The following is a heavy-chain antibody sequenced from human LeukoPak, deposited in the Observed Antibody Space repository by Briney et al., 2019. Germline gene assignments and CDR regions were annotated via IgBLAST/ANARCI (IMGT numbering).Heavy chain of an antibody. J-gene: IGHJ5*02. V-gene: IGHV3-23*01. Sequence: GGTLRLSCAASGFTFSNYGMSWVRQAPGKGLAWVSAISGSGGSTYYADSVKGRFTISRDNSKNTLYLQMNSLRAEDTAVYYCAKDSIVVVPAAMTGFDPWGQGTLVTVSS. D-gene: IGHD2-2*01. CDR2: ISGSGGST. CDR1: GFTFSNYG. CDR3: AKDSIVVVPAAMTGFDP.